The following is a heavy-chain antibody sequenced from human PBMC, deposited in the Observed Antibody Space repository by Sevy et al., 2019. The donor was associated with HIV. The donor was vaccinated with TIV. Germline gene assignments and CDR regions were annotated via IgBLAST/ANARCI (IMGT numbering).Heavy chain of an antibody. CDR2: ISGSGGST. CDR1: GFTFSSYA. CDR3: AKEGYSGHDYGDPTFYYYYGMDV. D-gene: IGHD4-17*01. V-gene: IGHV3-23*01. Sequence: GGSLRLSCAASGFTFSSYAMSWVRQAPGKGLEWVSAISGSGGSTYYADSVMGRFTISRDNSKNTLYLQMNSLRAEDTAVYYCAKEGYSGHDYGDPTFYYYYGMDVWGQGTTVTVSS. J-gene: IGHJ6*02.